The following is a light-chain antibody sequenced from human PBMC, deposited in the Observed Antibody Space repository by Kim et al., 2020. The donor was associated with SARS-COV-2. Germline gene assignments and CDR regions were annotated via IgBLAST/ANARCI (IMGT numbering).Light chain of an antibody. J-gene: IGKJ5*01. CDR3: QQYYSYPLIT. V-gene: IGKV1-8*01. CDR1: QGISSY. CDR2: AAS. Sequence: STGDRVTITCRASQGISSYLAWYQQKPGKAPKLLIYAASTLQSGVPSRFSGSGSGTDFTLTISCLQSEDSATYYCQQYYSYPLITFGQGTRLEIK.